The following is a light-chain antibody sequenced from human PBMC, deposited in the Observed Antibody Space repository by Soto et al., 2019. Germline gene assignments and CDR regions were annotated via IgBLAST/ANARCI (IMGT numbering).Light chain of an antibody. V-gene: IGKV1-39*01. J-gene: IGKJ1*01. CDR3: QQSHRTPWT. Sequence: DIQMTQSPSSLSASVGDRVTITCRASQSISTYLNWYQQKPGEAPKLLIYVASSLQSGVPSRFSGSGSGTDFSLSISSLQPEDFATYYCQQSHRTPWTFGQGTKVDIK. CDR1: QSISTY. CDR2: VAS.